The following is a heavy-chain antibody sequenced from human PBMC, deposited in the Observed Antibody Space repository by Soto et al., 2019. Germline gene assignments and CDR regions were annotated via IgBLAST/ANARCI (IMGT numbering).Heavy chain of an antibody. V-gene: IGHV1-69*06. D-gene: IGHD6-19*01. CDR2: IIPIFGTA. CDR3: ARAVAVAGPGAFDI. CDR1: GGTFSSYA. J-gene: IGHJ3*02. Sequence: ASVKVSCKASGGTFSSYAISWVRQAPGQGLEWMGGIIPIFGTANYAQEFQGRVTITADKSTSTAYMELSSLRSEDTAVYYCARAVAVAGPGAFDIWGQGTMVTVSS.